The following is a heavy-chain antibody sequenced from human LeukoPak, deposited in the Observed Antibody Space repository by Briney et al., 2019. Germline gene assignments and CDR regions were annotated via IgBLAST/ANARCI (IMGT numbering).Heavy chain of an antibody. CDR2: IIPIFGTA. J-gene: IGHJ4*02. CDR3: ASGAKVTPFDY. D-gene: IGHD2-21*02. V-gene: IGHV1-69*13. CDR1: GYTFTSYD. Sequence: ASVKVSCKASGYTFTSYDINWVRQATGQGLEWMGGIIPIFGTANYAQKFQGRVTITADESTSTAYMELSSLRSEDTAVYYCASGAKVTPFDYWGQGTLVTVSS.